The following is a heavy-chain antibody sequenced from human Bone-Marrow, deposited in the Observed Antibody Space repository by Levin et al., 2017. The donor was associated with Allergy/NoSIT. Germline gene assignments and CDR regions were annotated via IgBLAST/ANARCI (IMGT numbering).Heavy chain of an antibody. CDR1: GGSISSSSYY. Sequence: SETLSLTCTVSGGSISSSSYYWGWIRQPPGKGLEWIGSIYYSGSTYYNPSLKSRVTISVDTSKNQFSLKLSSVTAADTAVYYCARHEGILGLLGGMDVWGQGTTVTVSS. J-gene: IGHJ6*02. D-gene: IGHD2-21*01. V-gene: IGHV4-39*01. CDR3: ARHEGILGLLGGMDV. CDR2: IYYSGST.